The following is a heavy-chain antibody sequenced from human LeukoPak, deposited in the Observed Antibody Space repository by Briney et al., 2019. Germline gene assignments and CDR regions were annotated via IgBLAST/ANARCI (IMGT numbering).Heavy chain of an antibody. V-gene: IGHV4-30-4*01. J-gene: IGHJ4*02. CDR3: ARVYCSGGSCYSGGWSNFDY. Sequence: PSQTVSLTCSVSGGSISSGDYYWSGIRQPPGKGLESIGYIYYTGSTYYHPSLNSRVTKPVDTSKNQFSLKLSSVTAADTAVYYCARVYCSGGSCYSGGWSNFDYWGQGTLVTVSS. CDR2: IYYTGST. CDR1: GGSISSGDYY. D-gene: IGHD2-15*01.